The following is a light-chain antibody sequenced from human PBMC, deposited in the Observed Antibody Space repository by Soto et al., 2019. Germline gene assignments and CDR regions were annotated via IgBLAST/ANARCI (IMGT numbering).Light chain of an antibody. J-gene: IGKJ1*01. CDR3: QQYNKWPTT. CDR1: QSVSSD. Sequence: EIVMTQSPATLSVSPGERATLSCRASQSVSSDLAWYQQKPGQAPWLLIYGASSRVTGIPARFSGRGSGTEFTLTISSLQSEDFAVYYCQQYNKWPTTFGQGTKLEIK. V-gene: IGKV3-15*01. CDR2: GAS.